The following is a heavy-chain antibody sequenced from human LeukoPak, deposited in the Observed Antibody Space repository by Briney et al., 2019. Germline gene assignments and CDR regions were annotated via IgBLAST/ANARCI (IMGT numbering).Heavy chain of an antibody. V-gene: IGHV3-30*18. CDR1: GLIFSSYG. CDR3: AKDSGSGRGLYYYGMDV. D-gene: IGHD3-10*01. J-gene: IGHJ6*04. Sequence: GRSLRLSCAASGLIFSSYGMHWVRQAPGKGLEWVAVISSDGNNTYYADSVKGRFTISRDNSKNTLYLQMDRLRAEDTAVYYCAKDSGSGRGLYYYGMDVWGKGTTVPVSS. CDR2: ISSDGNNT.